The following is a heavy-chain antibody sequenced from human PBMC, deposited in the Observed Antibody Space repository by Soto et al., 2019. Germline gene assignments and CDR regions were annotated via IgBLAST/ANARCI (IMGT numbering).Heavy chain of an antibody. CDR3: AKATATGGGAFDI. D-gene: IGHD2-8*02. Sequence: GGSLRLSCAASGFIFSSYDMSWVRQAPGKGLEWVSTILVDGRTFYVDSVKGRFTISRDSSKNTAYLQMNSLTAGDTALYYCAKATATGGGAFDICGQGTMVTVSS. CDR2: ILVDGRT. J-gene: IGHJ3*02. CDR1: GFIFSSYD. V-gene: IGHV3-23*01.